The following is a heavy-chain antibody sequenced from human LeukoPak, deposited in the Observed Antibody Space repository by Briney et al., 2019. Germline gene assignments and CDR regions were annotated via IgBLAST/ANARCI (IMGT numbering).Heavy chain of an antibody. CDR3: AKDLRVGGMITFGGVIVISGFDY. CDR2: ISGSGGST. V-gene: IGHV3-23*01. J-gene: IGHJ4*02. Sequence: GGSLRLSCAASGFTFSSYAMSWVRQAPGKGLEWVSAISGSGGSTYYADSVKGRFTISRDNSKNTLYLQMNSLRAEDTAVYYCAKDLRVGGMITFGGVIVISGFDYWGQGTLVTVSS. D-gene: IGHD3-16*02. CDR1: GFTFSSYA.